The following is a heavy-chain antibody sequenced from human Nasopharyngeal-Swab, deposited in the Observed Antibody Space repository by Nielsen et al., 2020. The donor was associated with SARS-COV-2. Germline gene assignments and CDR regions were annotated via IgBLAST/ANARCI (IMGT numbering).Heavy chain of an antibody. D-gene: IGHD3-22*01. CDR2: IYYSGST. Sequence: SETLSLTCTVSGGSISSGGYYWSWIRQHPGKGLEWIGYIYYSGSTYYNPSLKSRVTISVDTSKNQFSLKLSSVTAADTAVYYCVRARMVVVTDAFDIWGQGTMVTVSS. V-gene: IGHV4-31*03. CDR1: GGSISSGGYY. CDR3: VRARMVVVTDAFDI. J-gene: IGHJ3*02.